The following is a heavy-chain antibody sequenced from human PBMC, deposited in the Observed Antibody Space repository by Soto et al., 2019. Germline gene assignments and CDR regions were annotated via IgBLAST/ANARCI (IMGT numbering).Heavy chain of an antibody. J-gene: IGHJ4*02. V-gene: IGHV4-34*01. CDR3: AREAYSSSSDQYYFDY. CDR2: INHSGST. CDR1: GGSFSGYY. D-gene: IGHD6-6*01. Sequence: QVQLQQWGAGLLKPSETLSLTCAVYGGSFSGYYWSWIRQPPGKGLEWIGEINHSGSTNYNPSLKSRVTISVDTSKNQFSLKLSSVTAADTAVYYCAREAYSSSSDQYYFDYWGQGTLVTVSS.